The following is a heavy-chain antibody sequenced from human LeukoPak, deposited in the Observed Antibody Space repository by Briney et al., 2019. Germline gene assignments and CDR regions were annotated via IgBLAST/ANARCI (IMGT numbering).Heavy chain of an antibody. Sequence: SETLSLTCTASGGSIINNHYYWGWIRQPPGKGLEWIGTVFHGGSTYYNPSLESRVAISVDTANNQFPLNLRSVTAADTALYYCARHVPSALRVVVVTSDWYFDLWGRGTLVTVSS. V-gene: IGHV4-39*01. CDR2: VFHGGST. CDR3: ARHVPSALRVVVVTSDWYFDL. J-gene: IGHJ2*01. D-gene: IGHD2-21*02. CDR1: GGSIINNHYY.